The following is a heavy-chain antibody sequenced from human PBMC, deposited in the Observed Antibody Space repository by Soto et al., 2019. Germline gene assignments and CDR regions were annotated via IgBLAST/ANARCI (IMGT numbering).Heavy chain of an antibody. CDR3: AHRVLSPVFGLVTTTASYFDF. CDR1: GFSLTTSGVG. J-gene: IGHJ4*02. V-gene: IGHV2-5*02. CDR2: IYWDDDK. Sequence: QITLNEAGPTQVKPRQTLTLTCTFSGFSLTTSGVGVGWIRQSPGKAPEWLALIYWDDDKRYSPSLKSRLTITKETSKTHVVLIVDPLDPADTAIYYCAHRVLSPVFGLVTTTASYFDFWCQGTPVAVSS. D-gene: IGHD3-3*01.